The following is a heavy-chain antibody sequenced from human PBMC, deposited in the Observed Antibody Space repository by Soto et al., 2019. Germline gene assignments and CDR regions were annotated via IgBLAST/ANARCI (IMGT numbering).Heavy chain of an antibody. V-gene: IGHV1-69*01. CDR2: IIPISGTA. CDR3: ARSQGSSTSLEIYYYYYSGMDV. D-gene: IGHD2-2*01. Sequence: QVQLVQSGAEVQKPGSSVKVSCKASGGTFSSYAISWVRQAPGQGLEWMGGIIPISGTANYAQKFQGRVTITADESTSTAYMELSSLRSEDTAVYYCARSQGSSTSLEIYYYYYSGMDVWGQGTTVTVSS. J-gene: IGHJ6*02. CDR1: GGTFSSYA.